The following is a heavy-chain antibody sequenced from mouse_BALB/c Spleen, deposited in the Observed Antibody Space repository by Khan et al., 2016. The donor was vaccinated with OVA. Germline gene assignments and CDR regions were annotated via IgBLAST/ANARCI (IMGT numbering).Heavy chain of an antibody. J-gene: IGHJ3*02. D-gene: IGHD2-1*01. CDR1: GYTFNDYE. CDR2: IHPGSGGT. Sequence: QVQLKQSGAELVRPGASVKLSCKASGYTFNDYEMHWVKQTPVHGLEWIGAIHPGSGGTAYNQKFKGKATLTADKSSSTAYMEHSSLTSEDSAVFVCKRGRNCCNYALAWWGQGTLVTVSA. CDR3: KRGRNCCNYALAW. V-gene: IGHV1-15*01.